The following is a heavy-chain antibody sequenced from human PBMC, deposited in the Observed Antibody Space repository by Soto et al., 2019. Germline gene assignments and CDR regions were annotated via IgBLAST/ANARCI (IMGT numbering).Heavy chain of an antibody. V-gene: IGHV3-33*01. D-gene: IGHD1-26*01. J-gene: IGHJ6*02. Sequence: SGGALRLSCAASGFTFSSYCMHWGRQAPGKGVEGVGVIWYDGSNKYYADSVKGRFTISRDNSKNTLYLQMNSLRAEDTAVYYCARGGGLLLYYYYYYYGMDVWGQGTTVTVSS. CDR1: GFTFSSYC. CDR3: ARGGGLLLYYYYYYYGMDV. CDR2: IWYDGSNK.